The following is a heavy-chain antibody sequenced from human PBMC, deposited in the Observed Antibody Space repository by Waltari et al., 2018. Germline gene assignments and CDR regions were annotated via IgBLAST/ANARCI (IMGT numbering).Heavy chain of an antibody. CDR3: ARVSYYDSSGFDY. Sequence: QVQLQESGPGLVQPSETLSLTCTVSGYSLSSGYYWGWIRQPPGKGLEWIGSIYHSGSTYYNPSLKSRVTISVDTSKNQFSLKLSSVTAADTAVYYCARVSYYDSSGFDYWGQGTLVTVSS. V-gene: IGHV4-38-2*02. CDR1: GYSLSSGYY. D-gene: IGHD3-22*01. J-gene: IGHJ4*02. CDR2: IYHSGST.